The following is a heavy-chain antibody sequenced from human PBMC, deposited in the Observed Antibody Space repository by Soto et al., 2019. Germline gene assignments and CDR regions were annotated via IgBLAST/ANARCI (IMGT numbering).Heavy chain of an antibody. J-gene: IGHJ4*02. CDR1: GGSISSGGYS. D-gene: IGHD4-17*01. CDR2: IYHSGST. CDR3: ARGVPVRFDY. Sequence: QLQLQESGSGPVKPSQTLSLTCAVSGGSISSGGYSWSWIRQPPGKGLEWIGYIYHSGSTYYNPSLKSRVTISVDRSKNQFSLKLSSVTAADTAVYYCARGVPVRFDYWGQGTLVTVSS. V-gene: IGHV4-30-2*01.